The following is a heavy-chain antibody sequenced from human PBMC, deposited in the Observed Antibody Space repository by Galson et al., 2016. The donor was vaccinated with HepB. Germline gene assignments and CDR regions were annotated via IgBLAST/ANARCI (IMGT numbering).Heavy chain of an antibody. J-gene: IGHJ4*02. CDR2: ISSSSSYI. CDR1: GFTFSSYS. V-gene: IGHV3-21*01. CDR3: ARSNDYGDYYFDY. D-gene: IGHD4-17*01. Sequence: SLRLSCAASGFTFSSYSMNWVRQAPGKGLEWVSSISSSSSYIYYADSVKGRFTISRDNAKNSLYLQMNSLRAEDTAVYYCARSNDYGDYYFDYWGQGTRGTVSS.